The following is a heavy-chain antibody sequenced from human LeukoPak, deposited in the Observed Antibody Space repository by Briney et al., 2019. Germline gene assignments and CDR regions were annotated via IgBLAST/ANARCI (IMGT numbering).Heavy chain of an antibody. J-gene: IGHJ5*02. CDR3: ARAALPAAPSGGWFDP. V-gene: IGHV1-2*06. Sequence: ASVTVSCKASGYTFTGYYMDWVRQAPGQGLEWMGRRNPNSGGTNHAQKFQGRATMTRDTSISTAYMELSRLRSDDTAVYYCARAALPAAPSGGWFDPWGQGTLVTVSS. CDR1: GYTFTGYY. CDR2: RNPNSGGT. D-gene: IGHD2-2*01.